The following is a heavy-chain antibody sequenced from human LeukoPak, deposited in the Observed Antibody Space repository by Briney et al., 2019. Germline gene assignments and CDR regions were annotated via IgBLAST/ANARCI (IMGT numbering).Heavy chain of an antibody. D-gene: IGHD3-10*01. CDR2: INPNSGGT. CDR1: GYTFTGYY. V-gene: IGHV1-2*02. CDR3: ARDGVVRVGENFFDY. J-gene: IGHJ4*02. Sequence: ASVKVSCKASGYTFTGYYMHWVRQAPGQGLEWMGWINPNSGGTNYAQKFQGRVTMTRDTSISTAYMELSRLRSDDTAVYYCARDGVVRVGENFFDYWGQGTLVTVSS.